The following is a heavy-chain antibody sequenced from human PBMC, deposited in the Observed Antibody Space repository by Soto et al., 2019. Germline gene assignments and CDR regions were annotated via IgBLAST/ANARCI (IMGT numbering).Heavy chain of an antibody. CDR2: IYPGDSDT. V-gene: IGHV5-51*01. Sequence: GESLKISCKGSGYSFTSYWIGWVRQMPGKGPEWMGIIYPGDSDTKYSPSFQGQVTISADKSISTAYLQWSSLKASDTAMYYCATNYGGKTQYFQHWGQGTLVTVSS. CDR3: ATNYGGKTQYFQH. CDR1: GYSFTSYW. J-gene: IGHJ1*01. D-gene: IGHD4-17*01.